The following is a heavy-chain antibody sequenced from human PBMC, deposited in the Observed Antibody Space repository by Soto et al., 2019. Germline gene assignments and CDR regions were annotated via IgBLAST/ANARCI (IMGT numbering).Heavy chain of an antibody. J-gene: IGHJ4*02. Sequence: QVQLQESGPGLVKPSQTLSLTCTVSSDSITSGPYYWSWVRQHPGRGLEWIGYIYYRGNSYYNPSLKSRISISLDRSKNQISLELNSVTAAEAAVYYFARSGGSNSWYGVFDFWGQGTLVTVSS. D-gene: IGHD2-15*01. V-gene: IGHV4-31*03. CDR1: SDSITSGPYY. CDR3: ARSGGSNSWYGVFDF. CDR2: IYYRGNS.